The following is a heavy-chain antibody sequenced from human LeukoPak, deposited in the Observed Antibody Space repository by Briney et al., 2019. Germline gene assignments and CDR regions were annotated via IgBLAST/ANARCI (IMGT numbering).Heavy chain of an antibody. J-gene: IGHJ4*02. D-gene: IGHD5-24*01. CDR1: GFTVSSSY. Sequence: PGGSLRLSCAAPGFTVSSSYMNWVRQAPGKGLEWVSVIDRDSATHYADSVKGRFTISRDNSKNTLYLHMNSLTSEDTAVYYCAREMTTITRYFHYWGQGTLVTVSS. CDR3: AREMTTITRYFHY. V-gene: IGHV3-53*01. CDR2: IDRDSAT.